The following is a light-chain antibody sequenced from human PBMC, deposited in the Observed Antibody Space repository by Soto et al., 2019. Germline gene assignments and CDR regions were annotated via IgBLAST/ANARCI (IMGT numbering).Light chain of an antibody. CDR3: QQYGSSPWT. J-gene: IGKJ1*01. CDR2: DAS. CDR1: QSVANNY. Sequence: ALSQSPGTLSLSTGARATLSCRASQSVANNYLTWYQQKPGQAPRVLIYDASTRATGIPDRFSGSGSGTDFTLTISRLEPEDFAVYYCQQYGSSPWTFGQGTKVAIK. V-gene: IGKV3-20*01.